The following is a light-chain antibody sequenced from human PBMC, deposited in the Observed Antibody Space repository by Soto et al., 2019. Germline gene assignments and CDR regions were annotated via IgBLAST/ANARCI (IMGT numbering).Light chain of an antibody. CDR3: QQYGSSPRT. CDR2: VAS. Sequence: EIVLTQSPGTLSLSPGERATLSCRSSQSVSNDYLAFYQQKPVQAPRLLIYVASSRATGIPDRFSGSGSGTDFTLTISRLEPEDFAVYYCQQYGSSPRTFGQGARVDNK. CDR1: QSVSNDY. J-gene: IGKJ1*01. V-gene: IGKV3-20*01.